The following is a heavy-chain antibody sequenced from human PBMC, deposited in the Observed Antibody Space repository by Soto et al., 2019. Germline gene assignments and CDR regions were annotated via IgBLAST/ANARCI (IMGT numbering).Heavy chain of an antibody. V-gene: IGHV1-69*13. D-gene: IGHD3-22*01. CDR1: GGTFSSYA. CDR3: ARDGEVNNWFDP. CDR2: IIPIFGTA. Sequence: SVKVSCKASGGTFSSYAISWVRQAPGQGLEWMGGIIPIFGTANYAQKFQGRATITADESTSTAYMELSSLRSEDTAVYYCARDGEVNNWFDPWGQGTLVTVSS. J-gene: IGHJ5*02.